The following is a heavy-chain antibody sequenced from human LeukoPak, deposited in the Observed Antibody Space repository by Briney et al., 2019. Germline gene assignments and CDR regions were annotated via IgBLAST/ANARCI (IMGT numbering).Heavy chain of an antibody. CDR2: ISVGGDT. Sequence: PGGSLRPSCAASRFTFSNYAMSWVRQAPGKGLEWVSAISVGGDTYNADSVRGRFTISRDSSKSTLYLEMNSLRAEDTAIYYCAKDRAPITVFGVAPTASFDYWGQGTLVTVSS. D-gene: IGHD3-3*01. V-gene: IGHV3-23*01. CDR3: AKDRAPITVFGVAPTASFDY. J-gene: IGHJ4*02. CDR1: RFTFSNYA.